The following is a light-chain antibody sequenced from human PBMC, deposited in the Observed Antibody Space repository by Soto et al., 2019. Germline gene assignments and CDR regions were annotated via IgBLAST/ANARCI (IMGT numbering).Light chain of an antibody. J-gene: IGKJ1*01. V-gene: IGKV1-27*01. CDR2: AAS. CDR3: QKYNSAPRT. Sequence: DIQMTQSPSSLSASVGDRVTITCRASQVISNYLAWYQQKPGKVPKRLIYAASTLQSGVPSRFRGSGSGTDFTLTISSLQPEDVATYYCQKYNSAPRTFGQGTKVEIK. CDR1: QVISNY.